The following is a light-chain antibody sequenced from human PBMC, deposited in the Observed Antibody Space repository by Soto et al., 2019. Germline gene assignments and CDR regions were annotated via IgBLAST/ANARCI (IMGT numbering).Light chain of an antibody. CDR3: QQYGSSPKGT. V-gene: IGKV3-20*01. CDR1: QSVSSSY. J-gene: IGKJ1*01. Sequence: EIVLTQSPGTLSLSPGERATLSCRASQSVSSSYLAWYQQKPGQAPRLLIYGASSRATGIPDRFSGSGSGTDFTLTISRLEPEDFAVYYCQQYGSSPKGTFGQGTGGYQ. CDR2: GAS.